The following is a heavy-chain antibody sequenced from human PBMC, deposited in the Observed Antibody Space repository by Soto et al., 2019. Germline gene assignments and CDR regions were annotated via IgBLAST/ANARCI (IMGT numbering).Heavy chain of an antibody. V-gene: IGHV3-30*18. J-gene: IGHJ4*02. D-gene: IGHD1-7*01. CDR3: AKGRGNYWAIDS. CDR1: GFTFSSYG. Sequence: QVQLVESGGGVVQPGRSLRLSCAASGFTFSSYGMHWVRQAPGKGLEWVAVILSDGNNKFYADSVKGRFTISRDNSKNTLYLQMDCLRVEDTAVYYCAKGRGNYWAIDSWGQGTLVTVSS. CDR2: ILSDGNNK.